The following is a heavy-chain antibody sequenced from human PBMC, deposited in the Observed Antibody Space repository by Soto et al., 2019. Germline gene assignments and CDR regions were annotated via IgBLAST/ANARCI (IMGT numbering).Heavy chain of an antibody. J-gene: IGHJ6*02. Sequence: QVQLVESGGGVVQPGRSLRLSCAASGFTFSSYAMHWVRQAPGKGLEWVAVISYDGSNKYYADSVKGRFTISRDNSKNPLYLQMNSLRAEDTAVYYCARDPSDWNYYYYYGMDVWGQGTTVTVSS. D-gene: IGHD1-1*01. CDR2: ISYDGSNK. V-gene: IGHV3-30-3*01. CDR3: ARDPSDWNYYYYYGMDV. CDR1: GFTFSSYA.